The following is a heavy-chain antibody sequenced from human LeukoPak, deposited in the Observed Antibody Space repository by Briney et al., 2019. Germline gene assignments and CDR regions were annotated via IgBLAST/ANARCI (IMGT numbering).Heavy chain of an antibody. Sequence: GWSLRLSCAASGFTFSSYGMHWVRQAPGKGLEWVAVISYDGSNKYYADSVKGRFTISRDNSKNTLYLQMNSLRAEDTAVYYCAKSGVNYDSSGYYEFWGQGTLVTVSS. CDR2: ISYDGSNK. D-gene: IGHD3-22*01. V-gene: IGHV3-30*18. J-gene: IGHJ4*02. CDR1: GFTFSSYG. CDR3: AKSGVNYDSSGYYEF.